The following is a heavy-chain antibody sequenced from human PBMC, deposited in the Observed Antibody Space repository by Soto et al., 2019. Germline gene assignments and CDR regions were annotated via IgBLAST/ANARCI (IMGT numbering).Heavy chain of an antibody. Sequence: SETLSLTCTVSGVSISSGGYYWSWIRQHPGKGLEWIGYIYYSGSTYYNPSLKSRVTISVDTSKNQFSLKLSSVTAADTAVYYCARDGIYDFWSGYYAPYGMDVWGQGTTVTVSS. CDR2: IYYSGST. CDR1: GVSISSGGYY. V-gene: IGHV4-31*03. J-gene: IGHJ6*02. D-gene: IGHD3-3*01. CDR3: ARDGIYDFWSGYYAPYGMDV.